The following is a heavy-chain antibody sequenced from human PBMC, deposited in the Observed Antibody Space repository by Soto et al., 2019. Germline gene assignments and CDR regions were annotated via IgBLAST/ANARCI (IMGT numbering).Heavy chain of an antibody. V-gene: IGHV3-21*01. CDR3: AREGYNCNYKGDY. CDR1: GFTFSSYS. Sequence: EVQLVESGGGLVKPGGSLRLSCAASGFTFSSYSMNWVRQAPGKGLEWVSSISSSSSYIYYADSVKGRVTISRDNATNSLYLQMNSLRAEDTAVYYCAREGYNCNYKGDYWGQGTLVTVSS. J-gene: IGHJ4*02. CDR2: ISSSSSYI. D-gene: IGHD1-7*01.